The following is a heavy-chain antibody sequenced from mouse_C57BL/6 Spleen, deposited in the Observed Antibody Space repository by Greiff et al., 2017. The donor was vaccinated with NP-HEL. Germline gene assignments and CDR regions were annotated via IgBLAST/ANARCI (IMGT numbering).Heavy chain of an antibody. CDR1: GFTFSSYA. J-gene: IGHJ3*01. Sequence: EVNLVESGGGLVKPGGSLKLSCAASGFTFSSYAMSWVRQTPEKRLEWVATISDGGSYTYYPDNVKGRFTISRDNAKNNLYLQMSHLKSEDTAMYYCARTNWFAYWGQGTLVTVSA. D-gene: IGHD1-3*01. CDR2: ISDGGSYT. CDR3: ARTNWFAY. V-gene: IGHV5-4*03.